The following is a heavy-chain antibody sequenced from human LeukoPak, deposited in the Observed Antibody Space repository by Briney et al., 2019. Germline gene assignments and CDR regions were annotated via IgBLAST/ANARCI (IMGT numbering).Heavy chain of an antibody. V-gene: IGHV4-4*07. D-gene: IGHD6-6*01. J-gene: IGHJ4*02. CDR2: ICTSGST. CDR3: ARDRGDSSSSPFDY. CDR1: GGSISSYY. Sequence: SETLSLTCTVSGGSISSYYWSWIRQPAGKGLEWIGRICTSGSTNYNPSLKSRVTMSVDTSKNQFSLKLSSVTAADTAVYYCARDRGDSSSSPFDYWGQGTLVTVSS.